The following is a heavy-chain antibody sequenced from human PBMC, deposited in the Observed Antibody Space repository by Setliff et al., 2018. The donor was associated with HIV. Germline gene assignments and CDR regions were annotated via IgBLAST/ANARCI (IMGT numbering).Heavy chain of an antibody. D-gene: IGHD4-17*01. CDR3: ARGTAPRRGTNYGGNYPLDS. CDR1: GGSITSGGHY. V-gene: IGHV4-31*03. J-gene: IGHJ4*02. CDR2: IYYTGST. Sequence: LSLTCTVSGGSITSGGHYWSWIRQHPGKGLEWIGYIYYTGSTYYNPSLKSRVTISVDTSKNQFSLEVKSVTAADTAVYYCARGTAPRRGTNYGGNYPLDSWGQGTLVTVS.